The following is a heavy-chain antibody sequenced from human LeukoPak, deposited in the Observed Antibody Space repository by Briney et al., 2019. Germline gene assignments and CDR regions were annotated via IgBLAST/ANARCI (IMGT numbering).Heavy chain of an antibody. Sequence: PGGSLRLSCAASGFTFSSYTMNWLRQAPGKGLEWASSITSSSTYIYYADSVKGRFTISRDNANNSLYLQMTSLRAEDTAVYYCARLYSSYAFDIWGQGTMVTVSS. J-gene: IGHJ3*02. CDR1: GFTFSSYT. CDR3: ARLYSSYAFDI. CDR2: ITSSSTYI. D-gene: IGHD2-21*01. V-gene: IGHV3-21*01.